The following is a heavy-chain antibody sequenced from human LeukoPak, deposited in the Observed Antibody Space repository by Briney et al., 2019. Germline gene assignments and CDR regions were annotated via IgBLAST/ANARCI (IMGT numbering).Heavy chain of an antibody. J-gene: IGHJ5*02. D-gene: IGHD5-12*01. CDR2: IYTSGST. CDR3: AREIGIVATIYHWFDP. Sequence: SETLSLTCTVSGGSISSYYWSWIRQSAGKGLEWIGRIYTSGSTNYNPSLKSRVTMSVDTSKNQFPLKLSSVTAADTAVYYCAREIGIVATIYHWFDPWGQGTLVTVSS. V-gene: IGHV4-4*07. CDR1: GGSISSYY.